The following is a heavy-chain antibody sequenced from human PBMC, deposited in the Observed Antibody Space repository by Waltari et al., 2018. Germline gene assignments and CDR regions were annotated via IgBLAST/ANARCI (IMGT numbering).Heavy chain of an antibody. CDR2: INPNSGGT. Sequence: QVQLVQSGAEVKKPGASVKVSCKASGYTFTGYYMHWVRQAPGQGLEWMGWINPNSGGTIYAQKFQGRVTMTRDTSISTAYMELSRLRSDDTAVYYCARGGRSGWSSFDYWGQGTLVTVSS. CDR1: GYTFTGYY. J-gene: IGHJ4*02. V-gene: IGHV1-2*02. CDR3: ARGGRSGWSSFDY. D-gene: IGHD6-19*01.